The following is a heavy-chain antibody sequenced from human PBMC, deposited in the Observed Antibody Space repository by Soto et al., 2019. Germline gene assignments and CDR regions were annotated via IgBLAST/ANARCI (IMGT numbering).Heavy chain of an antibody. D-gene: IGHD1-20*01. V-gene: IGHV4-31*03. CDR2: IYYSGST. CDR1: GGSISSGGYY. J-gene: IGHJ4*02. Sequence: QVQLQESGPGLVKPSQTLSLTCTVSGGSISSGGYYWSWIRQHPGKGLEWIGYIYYSGSTYYNPSLKSRVTISVDTSKNQFSLKLSSVTAADTAAYYCARGHDPIVNYYFDYWGQGTLVTVSS. CDR3: ARGHDPIVNYYFDY.